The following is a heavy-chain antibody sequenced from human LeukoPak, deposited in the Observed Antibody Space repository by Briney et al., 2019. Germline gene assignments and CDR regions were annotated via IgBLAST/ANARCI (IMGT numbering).Heavy chain of an antibody. Sequence: SETLSLTCTVSGGSISSYYWSWIRQPPGKGLEWIGYIYYSGSTNYNPSLKSRVTISVDTSKNQFSLKLSSVPAADTAVYYCASSHLSVALFDYWGQGTLVTVSS. V-gene: IGHV4-59*01. J-gene: IGHJ4*02. CDR2: IYYSGST. CDR3: ASSHLSVALFDY. CDR1: GGSISSYY. D-gene: IGHD2-15*01.